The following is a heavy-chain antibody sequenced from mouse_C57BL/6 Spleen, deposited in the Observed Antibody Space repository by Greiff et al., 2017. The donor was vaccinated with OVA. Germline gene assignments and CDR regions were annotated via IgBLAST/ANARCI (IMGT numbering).Heavy chain of an antibody. CDR2: IYPGRGST. Sequence: QVQLQQPGAELVKPGASVKMSCKASGYTFTSYWITWVKQRPGQGLEWIGDIYPGRGSTNYNEKFKSKTTLTVDTSSSTAYMQLSSLTSEDSAVYYCARSRDGYYGAMDDWGQGTSVTVSS. CDR3: ARSRDGYYGAMDD. V-gene: IGHV1-55*01. J-gene: IGHJ4*01. D-gene: IGHD2-3*01. CDR1: GYTFTSYW.